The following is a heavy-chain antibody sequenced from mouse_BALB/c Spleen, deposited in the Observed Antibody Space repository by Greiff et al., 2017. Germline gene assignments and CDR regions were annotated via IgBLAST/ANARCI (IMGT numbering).Heavy chain of an antibody. D-gene: IGHD2-10*01. J-gene: IGHJ3*01. V-gene: IGHV14-1*02. CDR1: GFNIKDYY. CDR3: ARAYYGNLFAY. CDR2: IDPENGNT. Sequence: EVQLQQSGAELVRPGALVKLSCKASGFNIKDYYMHWVKQRPEQGLEGIGWIDPENGNTIYDPKFQGKASITADTSSNTAYLQLSSLTSEDTAVYYCARAYYGNLFAYWGQGTLVTVSA.